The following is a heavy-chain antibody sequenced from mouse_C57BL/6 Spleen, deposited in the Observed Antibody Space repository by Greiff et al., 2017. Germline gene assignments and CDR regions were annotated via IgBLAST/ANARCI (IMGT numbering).Heavy chain of an antibody. D-gene: IGHD2-5*01. CDR3: ARPVSNYYYAMDY. CDR1: GYTFTSYW. CDR2: IHPNSGST. J-gene: IGHJ4*01. V-gene: IGHV1-64*01. Sequence: QVQLQQPGAELVKPGASVKLSCKASGYTFTSYWMHWVKQRPGQGLEWIGMIHPNSGSTNYNEKFKSKATLTVDKSSSTAYMQLSSLTSEDSAVYYCARPVSNYYYAMDYWGQGTSVTVSS.